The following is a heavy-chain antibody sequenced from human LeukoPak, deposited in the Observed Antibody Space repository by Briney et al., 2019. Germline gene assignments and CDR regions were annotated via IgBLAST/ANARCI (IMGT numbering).Heavy chain of an antibody. J-gene: IGHJ4*02. Sequence: PGGSLRLSCAASGFTFSSYSMNWVRQAPGKGLEWVSSISSSSSYIYYADSVKGRFTISRDNAKNSLYLQMNRLRAEDTAVYYCARYPLGSSWYYFDYWGQGTLVTVSS. D-gene: IGHD6-13*01. CDR1: GFTFSSYS. CDR3: ARYPLGSSWYYFDY. CDR2: ISSSSSYI. V-gene: IGHV3-21*01.